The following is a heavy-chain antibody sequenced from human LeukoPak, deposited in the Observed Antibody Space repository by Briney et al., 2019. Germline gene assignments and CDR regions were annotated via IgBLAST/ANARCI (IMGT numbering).Heavy chain of an antibody. CDR3: AREGLDY. CDR1: GGTFSSYA. Sequence: ASVKVSCKASGGTFSSYAISWVRQAPGQGLEWMGYMNPNSGNTGYAQKFQDSVTITSDTSISTAYMELSSLRSDDTAVYYCAREGLDYWGQGTLVTVSS. CDR2: MNPNSGNT. J-gene: IGHJ4*02. V-gene: IGHV1-8*03.